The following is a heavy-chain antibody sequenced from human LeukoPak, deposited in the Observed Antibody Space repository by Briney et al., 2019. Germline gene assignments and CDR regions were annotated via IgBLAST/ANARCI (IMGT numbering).Heavy chain of an antibody. CDR2: IYYSGNT. D-gene: IGHD1-1*01. Sequence: SETLSLTCTVSGVSISSSNSYWGWIRQPPGKGLEWIGSIYYSGNTYYNASLKSQVTISVDTSKNQFSLKLSSVTAADTAVYYCARVGGYNWNVYYYYYMDVWGKGTTVTVSS. V-gene: IGHV4-39*07. J-gene: IGHJ6*03. CDR1: GVSISSSNSY. CDR3: ARVGGYNWNVYYYYYMDV.